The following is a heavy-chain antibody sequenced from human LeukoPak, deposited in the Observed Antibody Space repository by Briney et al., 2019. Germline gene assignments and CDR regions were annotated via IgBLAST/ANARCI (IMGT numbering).Heavy chain of an antibody. CDR1: GGSFIGYY. Sequence: SETLSLTCAVYGGSFIGYYWSWIRQPPGKGLEWIGEINHSGGAKYNPSLKSRDAISADTSKSQFSLKLGSVTGADTAVYYCARVPLRFLEPFDYWGRGTLVTVSS. CDR2: INHSGGA. V-gene: IGHV4-34*01. D-gene: IGHD3-3*01. J-gene: IGHJ4*02. CDR3: ARVPLRFLEPFDY.